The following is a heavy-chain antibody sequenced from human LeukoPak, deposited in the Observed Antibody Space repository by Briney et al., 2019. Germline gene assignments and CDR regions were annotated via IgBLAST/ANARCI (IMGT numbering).Heavy chain of an antibody. CDR1: GFTFSSYS. CDR3: TRDIYYGGNSDY. D-gene: IGHD4-23*01. J-gene: IGHJ4*02. V-gene: IGHV3-48*02. CDR2: ISSSSSTI. Sequence: GGSLRLSCAASGFTFSSYSMNWVRQAPGKGLEWVSYISSSSSTIYNADSVKGRFTISRDNAKNSLYLQMNSLRDEDTAVYYCTRDIYYGGNSDYWGQGTLVTVSS.